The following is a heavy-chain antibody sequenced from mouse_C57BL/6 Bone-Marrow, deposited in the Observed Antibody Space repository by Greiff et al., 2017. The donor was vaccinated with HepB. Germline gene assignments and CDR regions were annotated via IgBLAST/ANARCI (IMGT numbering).Heavy chain of an antibody. Sequence: QVQLKQSGAELVRPGTSVKVSCKASGYAFTNYLIEWVKQRPGQGLAWIGVINPGSGGTNYNEKFKGKATLTADKSSSTAYMQLSSLTSEDSAVYFCARSDCSRHWYFDVWGKGTTVTVSS. CDR2: INPGSGGT. D-gene: IGHD1-1*01. CDR3: ARSDCSRHWYFDV. J-gene: IGHJ1*03. V-gene: IGHV1-54*01. CDR1: GYAFTNYL.